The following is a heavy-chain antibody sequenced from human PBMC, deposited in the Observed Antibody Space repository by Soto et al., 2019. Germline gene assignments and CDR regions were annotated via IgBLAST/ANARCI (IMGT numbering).Heavy chain of an antibody. CDR2: FDPEDGET. J-gene: IGHJ4*02. CDR1: GYTLTELS. CDR3: ATSVVGATTSSPPRNFDY. V-gene: IGHV1-24*01. D-gene: IGHD1-26*01. Sequence: ASVKVSCKVSGYTLTELSMHWVRQAPGKGLEWMGGFDPEDGETIYAQKFQGRVTMTEDTSTDTAYMELSSLRSEDTAVYYCATSVVGATTSSPPRNFDYWGQGTLVTSPQ.